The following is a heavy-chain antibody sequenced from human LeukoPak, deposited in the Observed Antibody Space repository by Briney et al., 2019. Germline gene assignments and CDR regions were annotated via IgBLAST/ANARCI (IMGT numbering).Heavy chain of an antibody. CDR2: INPNSGGT. V-gene: IGHV1-2*02. CDR1: GYTFTGYY. Sequence: ASVKVSCKASGYTFTGYYMHWVRQAPGQGLEWMGWINPNSGGTNYAQKFQGRVTMTRDTSISTAYMELSRLRSDDTAVYYCARDGYGDCVVPFCDYWGQGTLVTVSS. CDR3: ARDGYGDCVVPFCDY. D-gene: IGHD4-17*01. J-gene: IGHJ4*02.